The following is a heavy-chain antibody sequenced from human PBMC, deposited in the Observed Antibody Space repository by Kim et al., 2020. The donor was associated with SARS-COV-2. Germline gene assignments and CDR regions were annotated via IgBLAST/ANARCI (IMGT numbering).Heavy chain of an antibody. D-gene: IGHD3-10*01. CDR3: ARGRPYYYGSGRVY. V-gene: IGHV3-48*03. J-gene: IGHJ4*02. Sequence: ADSVKGRFTISRDNAKNSLYLQMNSLRAEDTAVYYCARGRPYYYGSGRVYWGQGTLVTVSS.